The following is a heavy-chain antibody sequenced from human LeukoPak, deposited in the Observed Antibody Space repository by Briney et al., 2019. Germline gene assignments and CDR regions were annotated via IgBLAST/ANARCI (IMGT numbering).Heavy chain of an antibody. CDR3: ARDLGGYSYGYPPLDY. CDR1: GFTFSDYY. D-gene: IGHD5-18*01. J-gene: IGHJ4*02. Sequence: GGSLRLSCAASGFTFSDYYMSWIRQAPGKGLEWVSYISSSGSTIYYTDSVKGRLTISRDNAKNSLYLQMNSLRAEDTAVYYCARDLGGYSYGYPPLDYWGQGTLVTVSS. CDR2: ISSSGSTI. V-gene: IGHV3-11*01.